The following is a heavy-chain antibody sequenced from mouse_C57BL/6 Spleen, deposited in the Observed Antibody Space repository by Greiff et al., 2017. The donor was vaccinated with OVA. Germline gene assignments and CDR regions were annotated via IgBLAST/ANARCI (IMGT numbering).Heavy chain of an antibody. CDR2: INPNNGGT. CDR1: GYTFTDYY. D-gene: IGHD1-1*01. V-gene: IGHV1-26*01. J-gene: IGHJ1*03. CDR3: ARSGNHYGDWYFDV. Sequence: EVQLQQSGPELVKPGASVKISCKASGYTFTDYYMNWVKQSHGKSLEWIGDINPNNGGTSYNQKFKGKATLTVDKSSSTAYMELRSLTSEDSAVYYGARSGNHYGDWYFDVWGTGTTVTVSS.